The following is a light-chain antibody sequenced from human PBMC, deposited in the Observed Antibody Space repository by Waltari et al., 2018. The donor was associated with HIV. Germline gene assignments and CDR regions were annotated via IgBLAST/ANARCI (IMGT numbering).Light chain of an antibody. CDR2: AAS. J-gene: IGKJ1*01. CDR1: QSIRSN. V-gene: IGKV1-39*01. Sequence: DIQMTQSPSSLSASVGDRVTITCRSSQSIRSNLNWYQQKPGKAPKLLIYAASSLQSGVPLRFSGSGSGTDFTLTISSLQPEDFVTYHCEQSYNSPRTFGQGTKVEIK. CDR3: EQSYNSPRT.